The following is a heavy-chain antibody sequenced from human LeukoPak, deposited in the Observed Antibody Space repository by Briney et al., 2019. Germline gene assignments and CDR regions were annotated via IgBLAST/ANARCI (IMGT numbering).Heavy chain of an antibody. CDR2: IYSGGST. CDR1: GFTVSSNY. Sequence: PGGSLRLSCAASGFTVSSNYMSWVRQAPGKGLEWVSVIYSGGSTYYADSVKGRFTISRDNSKNTLYLQMNSLRAEDTAVYYCAPGGIPPNYYYGMDAWGQGTTVTVSS. D-gene: IGHD1-14*01. J-gene: IGHJ6*02. CDR3: APGGIPPNYYYGMDA. V-gene: IGHV3-53*01.